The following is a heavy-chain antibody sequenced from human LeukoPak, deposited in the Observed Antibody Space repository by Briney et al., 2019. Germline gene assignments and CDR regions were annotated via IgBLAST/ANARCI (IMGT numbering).Heavy chain of an antibody. CDR1: GGSISSYY. Sequence: SDTLSLTCTVSGGSISSYYWSWIRQPAGKGLEWIGRLYTSGSTNYNPSLRSRVTMSVDTSKNHVSLKLTSVTAADTAVYYCAGSYFGYSTDWGQGTLVTVSS. CDR2: LYTSGST. D-gene: IGHD6-13*01. CDR3: AGSYFGYSTD. J-gene: IGHJ4*02. V-gene: IGHV4-4*07.